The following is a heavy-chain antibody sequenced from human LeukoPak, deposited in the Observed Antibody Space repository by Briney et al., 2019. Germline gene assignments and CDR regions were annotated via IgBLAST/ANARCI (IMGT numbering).Heavy chain of an antibody. CDR3: ARRTYYYDSSGYSYYMDV. CDR2: IRFDGSET. Sequence: PGGSLRLSCAASGFTFSSFGMHWVRQAPGKGLEWVAFIRFDGSETYYADSVKGRFTISRDSSKSTLYLQMNSLRGEDTAVYYCARRTYYYDSSGYSYYMDVWGKGTTVTVPS. V-gene: IGHV3-30*02. CDR1: GFTFSSFG. D-gene: IGHD3-22*01. J-gene: IGHJ6*03.